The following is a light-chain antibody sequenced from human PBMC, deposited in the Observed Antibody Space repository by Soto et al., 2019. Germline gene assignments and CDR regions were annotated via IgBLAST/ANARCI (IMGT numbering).Light chain of an antibody. V-gene: IGKV1-5*01. CDR1: QTISSW. J-gene: IGKJ1*01. Sequence: DIQMTQSPSTLSASVGYRFTITCRASQTISSWLAWYQQKPGKAPTLLIYDASTLERGVPSRFSGSGSGTEFTLTISSLQPDDFATYYCQQSKTFGQGTTGDIK. CDR3: QQSKT. CDR2: DAS.